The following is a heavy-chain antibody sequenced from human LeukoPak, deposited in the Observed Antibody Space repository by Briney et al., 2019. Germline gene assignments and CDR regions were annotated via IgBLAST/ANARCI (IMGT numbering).Heavy chain of an antibody. Sequence: GSLRLSSAASGFPFSSYWMSWVRPAPGKGLEWVANIKQDGSEKYYVDSVKGRFTISRDNAKNSLYLQMNSLRAEDTAVYYCASGSSIGFGELAFDYWGQGTLVTVS. D-gene: IGHD3-10*01. CDR3: ASGSSIGFGELAFDY. J-gene: IGHJ4*02. CDR1: GFPFSSYW. CDR2: IKQDGSEK. V-gene: IGHV3-7*01.